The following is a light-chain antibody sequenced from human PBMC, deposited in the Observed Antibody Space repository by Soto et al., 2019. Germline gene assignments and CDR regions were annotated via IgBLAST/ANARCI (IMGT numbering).Light chain of an antibody. CDR3: QHYKTYPVS. CDR2: TAS. V-gene: IGKV1-16*02. CDR1: HDIWNN. Sequence: IQMTQSPSSLSACVGYRVTITCRASHDIWNNLAWYQKKPGKAPKSLIFTASNLQSGVPSKFSGSGSGTDFSLTISSLQPEDFATYYCQHYKTYPVSFGQGTRLETK. J-gene: IGKJ5*01.